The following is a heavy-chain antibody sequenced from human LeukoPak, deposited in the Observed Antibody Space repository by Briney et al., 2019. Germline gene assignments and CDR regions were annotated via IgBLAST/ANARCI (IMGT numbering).Heavy chain of an antibody. J-gene: IGHJ4*02. CDR2: FSGSGGNT. D-gene: IGHD1-14*01. CDR1: GFTFSSYA. V-gene: IGHV3-23*01. CDR3: AKGGLNRFDY. Sequence: PGGSLRLSCAASGFTFSSYAMGWVRQAPGKGLEWVSTFSGSGGNTYYAGSVKGRFTISRVNSKNTLYLQMNSLRAEDTAVYYCAKGGLNRFDYWGQGTLVTVSS.